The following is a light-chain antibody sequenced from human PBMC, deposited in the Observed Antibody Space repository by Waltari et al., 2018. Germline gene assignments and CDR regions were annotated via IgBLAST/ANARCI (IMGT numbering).Light chain of an antibody. V-gene: IGLV2-23*02. Sequence: QSALTQPASVSGSPGQSITISCTGTSSDVGNYKRVSWYQQHPGKAPKLMLYAVSKRRSGGSDRFSGSKCGDMASLTSSGLQPEDEAEYFCSSYAGSSKGVFGGGTKVTVL. CDR2: AVS. J-gene: IGLJ2*01. CDR1: SSDVGNYKR. CDR3: SSYAGSSKGV.